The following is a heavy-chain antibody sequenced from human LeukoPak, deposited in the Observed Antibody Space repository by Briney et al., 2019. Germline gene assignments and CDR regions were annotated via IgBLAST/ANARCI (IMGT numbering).Heavy chain of an antibody. V-gene: IGHV3-53*01. J-gene: IGHJ4*02. Sequence: GGSLRLSCAASGFTVSSNYMSWVRQAPGKGLEWVSVIYSGGSTYYADSVKGRFTISRDNAKNSLYLQMNSLRAEDTAVYYCARVRRGGYSYRYPDYWGQGTLVTVSS. CDR3: ARVRRGGYSYRYPDY. CDR2: IYSGGST. D-gene: IGHD5-18*01. CDR1: GFTVSSNY.